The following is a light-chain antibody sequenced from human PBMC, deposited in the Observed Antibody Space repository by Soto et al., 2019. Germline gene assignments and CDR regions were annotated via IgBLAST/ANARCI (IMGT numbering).Light chain of an antibody. CDR1: SSDIGVYNY. CDR3: ISYTSTSSRYV. V-gene: IGLV2-14*03. Sequence: QSALTQPASVSGSPGQSITISFTGTSSDIGVYNYVSWYQQLPGKVPKLIIYDVSNRPSGVSDRFSGSKSGNAASLTISGLQAEDEADYYCISYTSTSSRYVFGNGTKLTVL. CDR2: DVS. J-gene: IGLJ1*01.